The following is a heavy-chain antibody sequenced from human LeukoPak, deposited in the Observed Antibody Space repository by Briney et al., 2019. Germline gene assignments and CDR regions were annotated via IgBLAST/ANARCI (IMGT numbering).Heavy chain of an antibody. D-gene: IGHD6-6*01. J-gene: IGHJ6*03. Sequence: PGGSLRLSCAASGFTFSSYEMSWVRQAPGKGLEWVANIKQDGSEKYYVDSVKGRFTISRDNAKNSLYLQMNSLRAEDTAVYYCARVGQQLATRVDSYYMDVWGKGTTVTVSS. CDR3: ARVGQQLATRVDSYYMDV. V-gene: IGHV3-7*01. CDR1: GFTFSSYE. CDR2: IKQDGSEK.